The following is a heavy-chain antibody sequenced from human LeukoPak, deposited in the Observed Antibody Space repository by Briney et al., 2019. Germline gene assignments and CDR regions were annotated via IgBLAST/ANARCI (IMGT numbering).Heavy chain of an antibody. V-gene: IGHV4-31*03. D-gene: IGHD2-2*01. CDR3: ARVIVVVPIGVYHYYAMDV. J-gene: IGHJ6*02. CDR1: GDSISTGGYY. Sequence: SQTLSLTCTVSGDSISTGGYYWAWIRQHRERGLEWIGYIYYSGSTHYNPSLQSRVTISVDTSKNLFSLNLNSVTAADTAVYYCARVIVVVPIGVYHYYAMDVWGQGTTVTVSS. CDR2: IYYSGST.